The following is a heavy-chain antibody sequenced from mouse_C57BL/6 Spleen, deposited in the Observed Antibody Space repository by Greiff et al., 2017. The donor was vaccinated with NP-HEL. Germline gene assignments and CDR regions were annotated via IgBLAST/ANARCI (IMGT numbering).Heavy chain of an antibody. Sequence: VMLVESGPGLVAPSQSLSITCTVSGFSLTSYGVDWVRQPPGKGLEWLGVIWGGGSTNYNSALMSRLSISKDTSKSQVFLKMNSLQTEDTAMYYCAKRGGNYGSPGYFDVWGTGTTVTVSS. CDR3: AKRGGNYGSPGYFDV. CDR2: IWGGGST. D-gene: IGHD1-1*01. V-gene: IGHV2-9*01. J-gene: IGHJ1*03. CDR1: GFSLTSYG.